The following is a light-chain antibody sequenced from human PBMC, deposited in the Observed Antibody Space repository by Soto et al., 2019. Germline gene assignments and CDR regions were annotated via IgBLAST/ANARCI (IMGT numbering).Light chain of an antibody. Sequence: EIVLTQSPGTLSLSPGERATLSCRASQSVSSSYLAWYQQKPGQAPRLLIYGASSRANGIPDRFSGSGSGTDFTLSISRLEPEDFAVYYCQQYGSSSARTFGGGTKVEIK. CDR1: QSVSSSY. J-gene: IGKJ4*01. CDR2: GAS. CDR3: QQYGSSSART. V-gene: IGKV3-20*01.